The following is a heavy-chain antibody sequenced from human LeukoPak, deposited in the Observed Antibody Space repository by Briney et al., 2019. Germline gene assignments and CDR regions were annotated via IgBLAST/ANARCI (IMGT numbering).Heavy chain of an antibody. Sequence: GGSLGLSCAASGFTFSSYAMHWVRQAPGKGLEYVSAISSNGGSTYYANSVKGRFTISRDNSKNTLYLQVDSLRAEDMAVYYCARGLVHSDTDYYYGMDVWAQGTTVTVSS. CDR1: GFTFSSYA. CDR2: ISSNGGST. V-gene: IGHV3-64*01. CDR3: ARGLVHSDTDYYYGMDV. D-gene: IGHD2-2*01. J-gene: IGHJ6*02.